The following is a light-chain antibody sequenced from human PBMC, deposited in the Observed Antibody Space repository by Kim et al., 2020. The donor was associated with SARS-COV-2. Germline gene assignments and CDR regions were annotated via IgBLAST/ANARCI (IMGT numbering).Light chain of an antibody. CDR1: QSISSY. CDR2: DAS. CDR3: QQRYNWLFT. V-gene: IGKV3-11*01. J-gene: IGKJ3*01. Sequence: EIVLTQSPATLSLSPGDRATLSCRASQSISSYLAWYQQKPGQAPRLLIYDASNRATGIPARFSGSGSGTDFTLTISSLEPEDFAVYYCQQRYNWLFTFGPGTKVDIK.